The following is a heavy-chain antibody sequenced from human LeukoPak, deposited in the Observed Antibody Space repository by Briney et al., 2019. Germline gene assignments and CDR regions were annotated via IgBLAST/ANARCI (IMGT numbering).Heavy chain of an antibody. Sequence: SETLSLTCTVSGGSISSYYWSWIRQPPGKGLEWIGYIYYSGSTNYNPSLKSRVTISVDTSKNQLSLKLSSVTAADTAVYYCARLVGATNWFDPWGQGTLVTVSS. CDR3: ARLVGATNWFDP. CDR2: IYYSGST. D-gene: IGHD1-26*01. CDR1: GGSISSYY. V-gene: IGHV4-59*08. J-gene: IGHJ5*02.